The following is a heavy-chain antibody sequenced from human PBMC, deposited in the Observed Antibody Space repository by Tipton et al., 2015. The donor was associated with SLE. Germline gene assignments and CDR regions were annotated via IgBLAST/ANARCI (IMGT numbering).Heavy chain of an antibody. V-gene: IGHV3-9*01. D-gene: IGHD3-3*01. CDR3: AKGPEWLSY. J-gene: IGHJ4*02. CDR1: RFTFSSYS. Sequence: RSLRLSCAASRFTFSSYSMNWVRQAPGKGLEWVSSINWDSDIIGYAGSVKGRFTISRDNAKNSLYLQMDSLRAEDTAFYYCAKGPEWLSYWGQGTLVTVSS. CDR2: INWDSDII.